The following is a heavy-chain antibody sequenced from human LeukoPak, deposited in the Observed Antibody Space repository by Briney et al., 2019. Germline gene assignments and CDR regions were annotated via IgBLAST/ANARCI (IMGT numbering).Heavy chain of an antibody. V-gene: IGHV3-21*01. CDR2: ISSSSSYI. D-gene: IGHD2-15*01. CDR1: GFTFSSYS. J-gene: IGHJ4*02. CDR3: ASYCSGGSCYSADFDY. Sequence: PGGSLRLSCAASGFTFSSYSMNWVRQAPGKGLEWVSSISSSSSYIYYADSGKGRFTISRDNAKNSLYLQMNSLRAEDTAVYYCASYCSGGSCYSADFDYWGQGTLVTVSS.